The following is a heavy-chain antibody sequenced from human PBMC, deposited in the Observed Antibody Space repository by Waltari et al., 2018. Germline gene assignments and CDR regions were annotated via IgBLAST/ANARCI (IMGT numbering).Heavy chain of an antibody. CDR1: GFPFSSYG. J-gene: IGHJ4*02. CDR3: AKDQSERYYFDY. Sequence: QVQLVESGGGVVQPGGSLRLSCAASGFPFSSYGMHWVRQAPGKGLEWVAFIRYDGSNKYYADSVKGRFTISRDNFKNTLYLQMNSLRAEDTAVYYCAKDQSERYYFDYWGQGTLVTVSS. V-gene: IGHV3-30*02. CDR2: IRYDGSNK.